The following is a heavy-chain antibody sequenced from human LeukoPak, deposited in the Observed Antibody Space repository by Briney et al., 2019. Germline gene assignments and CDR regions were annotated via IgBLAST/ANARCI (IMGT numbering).Heavy chain of an antibody. Sequence: SETLSLTRAVYGGSFSGYYWSWIRQPPGKGLEWIGEINHSGTTNYNASLNNRVTISVDTSKNQFSLKLTSLTAADTAVFYCARALMTLVRGVPRTTWFHPWGQGTLVTVSS. D-gene: IGHD3-10*01. CDR2: INHSGTT. V-gene: IGHV4-34*01. J-gene: IGHJ5*02. CDR3: ARALMTLVRGVPRTTWFHP. CDR1: GGSFSGYY.